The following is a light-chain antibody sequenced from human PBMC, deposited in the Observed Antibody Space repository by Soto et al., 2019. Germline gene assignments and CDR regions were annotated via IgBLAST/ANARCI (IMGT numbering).Light chain of an antibody. V-gene: IGKV3-20*01. CDR3: QQDGNSPPT. J-gene: IGKJ1*01. CDR2: GAS. CDR1: QSVSSSY. Sequence: EIVMTQSPATLSLSPGVRATLSCRASQSVSSSYLAWYQQKPGQAPRLLIYGASSRATGIPDRFSGSGSGTDFTLTISRLEPEDFAVYYCQQDGNSPPTFGQGTKVDIK.